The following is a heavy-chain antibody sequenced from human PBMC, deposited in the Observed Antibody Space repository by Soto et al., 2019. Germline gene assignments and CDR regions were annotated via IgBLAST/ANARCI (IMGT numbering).Heavy chain of an antibody. CDR2: IGVSSDA. J-gene: IGHJ4*02. CDR3: AKNYFFES. Sequence: GSLRLSCAASGFTFSSYAMSWARQAPGKGLEWVSSIGVSSDAYYADSVKGRFTISRDNSRNTLYLQMNSLRAEDTALYYCAKNYFFESWGQGTLLPVSS. CDR1: GFTFSSYA. V-gene: IGHV3-23*01.